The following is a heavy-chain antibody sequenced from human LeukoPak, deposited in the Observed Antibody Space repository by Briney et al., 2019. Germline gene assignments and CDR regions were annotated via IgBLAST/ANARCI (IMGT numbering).Heavy chain of an antibody. V-gene: IGHV3-30*01. Sequence: PGRSLRLSCAASGFIYSSYAMHWVRQAPDKGLEWVAVTSYDGSNKYYADSVKGRFTISRDNSKNTLYLQMNSLRAEDTAVYYCARDASDIVVVPAEAYYYYYMDVWGKGTTVTVSS. CDR2: TSYDGSNK. CDR3: ARDASDIVVVPAEAYYYYYMDV. D-gene: IGHD2-2*01. J-gene: IGHJ6*03. CDR1: GFIYSSYA.